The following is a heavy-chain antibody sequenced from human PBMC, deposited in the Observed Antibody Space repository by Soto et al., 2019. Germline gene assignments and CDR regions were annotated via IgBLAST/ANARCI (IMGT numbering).Heavy chain of an antibody. CDR3: ARMGIAVAGTPLFGY. CDR1: GFTFSSYS. D-gene: IGHD6-19*01. Sequence: EVQLVESGGGLVKPGGSLRLSCAASGFTFSSYSMNWVRQAPGKGLEWVSSISSSSSYIYYADSVKGRFTISRDNAKNALYQQMNSLRAEDTAVYYGARMGIAVAGTPLFGYWGQGTLVTVSS. J-gene: IGHJ4*02. V-gene: IGHV3-21*01. CDR2: ISSSSSYI.